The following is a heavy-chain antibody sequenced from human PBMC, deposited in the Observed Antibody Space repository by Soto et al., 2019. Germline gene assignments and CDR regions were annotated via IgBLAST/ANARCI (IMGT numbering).Heavy chain of an antibody. CDR3: ARVPITRTISWGWFDP. Sequence: QVQLVQSGAEVQKPGSSVKVSCKASGGTFSSYAISWVRQAPGQGLEWMGGIIPIFGTANYAQKFQGRVTITEDEPTSTAYMELSSMRSEDTAVYYCARVPITRTISWGWFDPWGKGTLVTVSS. D-gene: IGHD1-7*01. V-gene: IGHV1-69*01. CDR1: GGTFSSYA. J-gene: IGHJ5*02. CDR2: IIPIFGTA.